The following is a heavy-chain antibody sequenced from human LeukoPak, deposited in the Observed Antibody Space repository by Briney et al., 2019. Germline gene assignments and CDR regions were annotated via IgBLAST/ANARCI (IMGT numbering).Heavy chain of an antibody. V-gene: IGHV3-7*01. Sequence: GGSLRLSCVASGFTFSSYWMTWVRQAPGKGLEWVANIKEGGGERHYVDSVKGRFTISRDNAKNSLYLQMNSLRVEDTAVYHCARDGNNWNDFDYWGQGTLVTVSS. CDR2: IKEGGGER. CDR3: ARDGNNWNDFDY. J-gene: IGHJ4*02. CDR1: GFTFSSYW. D-gene: IGHD1-1*01.